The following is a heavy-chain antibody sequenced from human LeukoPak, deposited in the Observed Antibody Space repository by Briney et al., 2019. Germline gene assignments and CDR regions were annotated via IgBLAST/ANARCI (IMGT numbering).Heavy chain of an antibody. CDR3: ARSDTAMVLDY. CDR1: GFTFSNYW. D-gene: IGHD5-18*01. V-gene: IGHV3-53*01. Sequence: GGSLRLSCAASGFTFSNYWMTWVRQAPGKGLEWVSVIYSGGSTYYADSVKGRFTISRDNSKNTLYLQMNSLRAEDTAVYYCARSDTAMVLDYWGQGTLVTVSS. J-gene: IGHJ4*02. CDR2: IYSGGST.